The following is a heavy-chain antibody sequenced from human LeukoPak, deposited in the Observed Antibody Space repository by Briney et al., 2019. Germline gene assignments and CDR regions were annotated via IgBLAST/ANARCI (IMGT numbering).Heavy chain of an antibody. J-gene: IGHJ6*02. D-gene: IGHD6-13*01. CDR2: ISAYNGNT. V-gene: IGHV1-18*01. CDR1: GYTFTSYG. Sequence: ASVKVSCKASGYTFTSYGISWVRQAPGQGLEWMGWISAYNGNTNYAQKLQGKVTMTTDTSTSTAYMELRSLRSDDTAVYYCARVQVDIAAAGTSWYYYGMDVWGQGTTVIVSS. CDR3: ARVQVDIAAAGTSWYYYGMDV.